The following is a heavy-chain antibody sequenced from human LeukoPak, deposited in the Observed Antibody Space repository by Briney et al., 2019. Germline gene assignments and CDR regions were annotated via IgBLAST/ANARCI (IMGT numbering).Heavy chain of an antibody. J-gene: IGHJ4*02. Sequence: ASVKVSCKASGYTFTSYGISWVRQAPGQGLEWMGWISAYNGNTNYAQKLQGRVTMTTDTSTSTAYMELRSPRSDDTAVYYCARDRWDTAMDNFDYWGQGTLVTVSS. D-gene: IGHD5-18*01. CDR1: GYTFTSYG. V-gene: IGHV1-18*01. CDR3: ARDRWDTAMDNFDY. CDR2: ISAYNGNT.